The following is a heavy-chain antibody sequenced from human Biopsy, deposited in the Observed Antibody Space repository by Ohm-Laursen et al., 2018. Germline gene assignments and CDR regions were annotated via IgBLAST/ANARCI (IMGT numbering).Heavy chain of an antibody. V-gene: IGHV4-59*08. CDR2: IFDRGTT. J-gene: IGHJ4*02. CDR1: GDSISRSY. D-gene: IGHD3-10*01. CDR3: AHGSGSYYKWDF. Sequence: SDTLSLTCTLSGDSISRSYWCWIRQSPGKGLEWVGHIFDRGTTNYNPSLKIRVTMSVDTSKKQFHLRITSVSDADTAVYYCAHGSGSYYKWDFWGRGTLVTVSS.